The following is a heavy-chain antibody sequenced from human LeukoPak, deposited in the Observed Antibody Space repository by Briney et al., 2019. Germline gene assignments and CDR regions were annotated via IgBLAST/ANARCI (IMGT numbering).Heavy chain of an antibody. D-gene: IGHD4-17*01. J-gene: IGHJ4*02. CDR2: ISGSVNTA. CDR3: AKSPNGDSYYFDY. CDR1: GFTLINYA. V-gene: IGHV3-23*01. Sequence: PGGSLRLPCAASGFTLINYAMSWVPQVPGKGLDGVAAISGSVNTAYYADSVKGRFTISRDNSKNTLFLQMNSLRADDTAVYYCAKSPNGDSYYFDYWGQGTLVTVSS.